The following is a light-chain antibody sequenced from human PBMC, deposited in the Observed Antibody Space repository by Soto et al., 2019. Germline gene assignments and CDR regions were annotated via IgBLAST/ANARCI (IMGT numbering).Light chain of an antibody. CDR3: QQSYRTPYT. CDR1: QGISTY. J-gene: IGKJ2*01. V-gene: IGKV1-39*01. CDR2: DAS. Sequence: DIQMTQSPSSLSASVGDRVTITCRASQGISTYLVWYQQRQGRAPKLLIYDASSLRSGVPSRFSGSGSGTDFTLTINSLQPEDFATYYCQQSYRTPYTFGQGTKLETK.